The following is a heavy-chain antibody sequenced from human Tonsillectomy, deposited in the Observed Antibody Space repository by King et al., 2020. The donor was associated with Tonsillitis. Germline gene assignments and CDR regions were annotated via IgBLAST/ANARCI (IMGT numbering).Heavy chain of an antibody. CDR1: GFTFSSYG. V-gene: IGHV3-30*18. Sequence: VQLVESGGGVVQPGRSLRLSCAASGFTFSSYGMHWVRQAPGKGLEWVAVISYDGSNKYYADSVKGRFTISRDNSKNTLYLQMNSLRAEDTAVYYCAKDTRDYPDYFDYWGQGTLVTVSS. CDR2: ISYDGSNK. CDR3: AKDTRDYPDYFDY. J-gene: IGHJ4*02. D-gene: IGHD4-11*01.